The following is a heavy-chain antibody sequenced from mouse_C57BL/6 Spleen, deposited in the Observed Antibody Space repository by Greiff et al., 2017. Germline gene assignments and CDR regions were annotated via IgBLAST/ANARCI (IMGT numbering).Heavy chain of an antibody. CDR3: TTPKSHFDD. CDR2: IDPENGDT. J-gene: IGHJ2*01. V-gene: IGHV14-4*01. Sequence: VQLQQSGAELVRPGASVKLSCTASGFNIKDDYMHWVKQRPEQGLEWIGWIDPENGDTEYASKFQGKATITADTSSNTAYLQLSSLTSEDTAVYYCTTPKSHFDDWGQGTTLTVSS. CDR1: GFNIKDDY.